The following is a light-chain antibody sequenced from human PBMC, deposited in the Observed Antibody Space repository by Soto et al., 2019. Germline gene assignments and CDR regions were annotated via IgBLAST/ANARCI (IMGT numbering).Light chain of an antibody. CDR2: GAS. Sequence: EILLTQSPSTLSLSPVERSTLSCMASQSVSSYLAWYQQKPGQAPRLLIYGASTRATGIPARFSGSGSGTEFTLTISSLQSEDFAVYYCQQYNNWPWTFGQGTKVDIK. CDR3: QQYNNWPWT. CDR1: QSVSSY. J-gene: IGKJ1*01. V-gene: IGKV3-15*01.